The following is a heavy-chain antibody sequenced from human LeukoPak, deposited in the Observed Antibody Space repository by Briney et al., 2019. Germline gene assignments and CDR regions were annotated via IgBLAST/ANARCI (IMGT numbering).Heavy chain of an antibody. CDR1: GYTFTGYY. J-gene: IGHJ6*03. CDR2: INPNSGGT. D-gene: IGHD1-26*01. CDR3: ARSASPGSLNSGSYWPYMDV. Sequence: ASVKVSCKASGYTFTGYYMHWVRQAPGQGLEWMGWINPNSGGTNYAQKFQGRVTMTRDTSISTAYMELSRLRSDDTAVYYCARSASPGSLNSGSYWPYMDVWGKGTTVTVSS. V-gene: IGHV1-2*02.